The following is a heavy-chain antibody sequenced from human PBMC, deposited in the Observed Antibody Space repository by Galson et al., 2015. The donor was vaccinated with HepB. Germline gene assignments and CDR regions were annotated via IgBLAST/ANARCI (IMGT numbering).Heavy chain of an antibody. CDR2: INPNSGGT. Sequence: SVKVSCKASGYTFTDYYMHWVRQAPGQGLEWMGWINPNSGGTNYALKFQGRVTMTRDTSISTAYMELSRLRSDDTAVYYCARDRGIVAVAKPYNWFDPWGQGTLVTVSS. V-gene: IGHV1-2*02. J-gene: IGHJ5*02. CDR3: ARDRGIVAVAKPYNWFDP. CDR1: GYTFTDYY. D-gene: IGHD6-19*01.